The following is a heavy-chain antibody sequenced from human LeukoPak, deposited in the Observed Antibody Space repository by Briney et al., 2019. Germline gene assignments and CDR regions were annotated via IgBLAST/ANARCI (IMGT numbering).Heavy chain of an antibody. V-gene: IGHV3-9*01. CDR2: ISWNSGSI. Sequence: GGSLRLSCAASGFTFDDYAMHWVRQAPGKGLEWVSGISWNSGSIGYADSVKGRFTISGDNAKNSLYLQMNSLRAEDTAVYYCARDPPYYDFWSGLNPPVDYWGQGTLVTVSS. CDR1: GFTFDDYA. D-gene: IGHD3-3*01. J-gene: IGHJ4*02. CDR3: ARDPPYYDFWSGLNPPVDY.